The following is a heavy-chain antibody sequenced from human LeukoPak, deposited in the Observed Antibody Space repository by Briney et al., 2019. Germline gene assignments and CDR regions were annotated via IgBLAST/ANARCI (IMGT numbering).Heavy chain of an antibody. CDR2: IYHSGST. CDR3: ARSTDYYGTKYYFDY. D-gene: IGHD3-10*01. Sequence: SETLSLTCTVSDYSISSGYYWGWIRQPPGKGLGWIGSIYHSGSTYYNPSLKSRVTISVDTSKNQFSLNLSSVTAADTAIYYCARSTDYYGTKYYFDYWGEGTLVTVSS. CDR1: DYSISSGYY. J-gene: IGHJ4*02. V-gene: IGHV4-38-2*02.